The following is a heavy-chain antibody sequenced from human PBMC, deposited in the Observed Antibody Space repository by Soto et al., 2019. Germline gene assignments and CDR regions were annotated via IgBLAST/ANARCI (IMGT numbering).Heavy chain of an antibody. Sequence: SQTLSLTCAISGDSVSSNSAAWNLIRQTPSRGLEWLGRTYYRSKWDTDYAVSVKSRITIYPDTSKNQFSLHLYSVTPEDTAVYYCAGIAWFRAMDVWGQGTPVTVYS. CDR3: AGIAWFRAMDV. CDR2: TYYRSKWDT. J-gene: IGHJ6*02. D-gene: IGHD2-21*01. V-gene: IGHV6-1*01. CDR1: GDSVSSNSAA.